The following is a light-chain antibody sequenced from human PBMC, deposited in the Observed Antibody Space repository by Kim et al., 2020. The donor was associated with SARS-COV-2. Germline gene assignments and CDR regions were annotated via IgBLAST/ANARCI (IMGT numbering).Light chain of an antibody. CDR2: GAS. V-gene: IGKV1-39*01. Sequence: SASLGYRVTIICRARQSIKTYLVWYQQKPGKAPNLLIYGASSLQSGVPPRFSGSGSGTDFTLTISSLQPEDFATYYCQQSYSSPPTFGQGTKLEI. CDR3: QQSYSSPPT. J-gene: IGKJ2*01. CDR1: QSIKTY.